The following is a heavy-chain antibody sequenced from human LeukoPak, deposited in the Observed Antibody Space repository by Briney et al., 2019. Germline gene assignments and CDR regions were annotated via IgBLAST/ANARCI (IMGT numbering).Heavy chain of an antibody. J-gene: IGHJ4*02. V-gene: IGHV3-30*04. Sequence: GGSLRLSCAASGFTFSSYAMHWVRQAPGKGLEWVAVISYDGSNKYYADSVKGRFTISRDNSKNTLYLQMNSLRAEDTAVYYCASYCSGGSCYSGFDYWGQGTLVTVSS. D-gene: IGHD2-15*01. CDR2: ISYDGSNK. CDR1: GFTFSSYA. CDR3: ASYCSGGSCYSGFDY.